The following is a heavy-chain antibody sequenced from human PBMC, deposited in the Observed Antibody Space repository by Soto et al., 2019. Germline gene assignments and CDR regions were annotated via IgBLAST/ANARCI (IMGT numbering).Heavy chain of an antibody. CDR1: GGTFSSYT. CDR2: IIPILGIA. V-gene: IGHV1-69*08. Sequence: QVQLVQSGAEVKKPGSSVKVSCKASGGTFSSYTISWVRQAPGQGLEWMGRIIPILGIANYAQKFQGRVTITADKSTSTAYMELSSPRSEDTAVYYCARDYADYYYMDVWGKGTTVTVSS. J-gene: IGHJ6*03. D-gene: IGHD4-17*01. CDR3: ARDYADYYYMDV.